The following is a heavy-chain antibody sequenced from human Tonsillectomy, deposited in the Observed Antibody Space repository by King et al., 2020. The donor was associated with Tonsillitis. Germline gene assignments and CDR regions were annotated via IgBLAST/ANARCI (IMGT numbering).Heavy chain of an antibody. J-gene: IGHJ4*02. Sequence: VQLVESGGGVVQPGRSLRLSCAASGFIFSSYAMHWVRQAPGKGLEWVAVISYDGSDKYYADSVKGRFTISRDNSMNTLFVQMNSLRAEDTAVYYCASGRTSKTSTLDYWGQGTLVTVSS. CDR2: ISYDGSDK. D-gene: IGHD3-10*01. CDR1: GFIFSSYA. V-gene: IGHV3-30-3*01. CDR3: ASGRTSKTSTLDY.